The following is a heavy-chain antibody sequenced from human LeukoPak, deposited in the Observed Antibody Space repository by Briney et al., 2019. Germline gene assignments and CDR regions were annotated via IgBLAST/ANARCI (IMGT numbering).Heavy chain of an antibody. CDR3: ARPAGDTAVVNAFDI. CDR2: ISAYNGNT. V-gene: IGHV1-18*01. Sequence: GSSVKVSCKASGYTFTSYGFSWVRQAPGQGLEWMGWISAYNGNTNYAQKLQGRVTMTPDTSTSTAYMELRSLRSDDPAVYHCARPAGDTAVVNAFDIWGQGTLATV. D-gene: IGHD5-18*01. J-gene: IGHJ3*02. CDR1: GYTFTSYG.